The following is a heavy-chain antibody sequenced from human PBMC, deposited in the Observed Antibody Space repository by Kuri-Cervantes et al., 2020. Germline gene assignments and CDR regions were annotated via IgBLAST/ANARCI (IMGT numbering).Heavy chain of an antibody. CDR3: ARGIYGSGSY. V-gene: IGHV3-21*01. Sequence: GESLKISCAASGITVSSNYMNWVRQAPGKGLEWVSSISSSSSYIYYADSVNGRFTISNDNAKNSLYLQMNSLRAEDTAVYYCARGIYGSGSYWGQGTLVTVSS. J-gene: IGHJ4*02. CDR1: GITVSSNY. D-gene: IGHD3-10*01. CDR2: ISSSSSYI.